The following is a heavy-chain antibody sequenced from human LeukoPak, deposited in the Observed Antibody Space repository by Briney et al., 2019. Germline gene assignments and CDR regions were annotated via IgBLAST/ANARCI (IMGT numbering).Heavy chain of an antibody. Sequence: SETLSLTCTVSGYSISSGYYWNWIRQPPGKGLEWIGYIYYSGTTNYNPSLKSRVTISVDTSKNQFSLKLTSVTAADTAVYYCARVSWFPGTSYYYMDVWGKGTTVTVSS. CDR1: GYSISSGYY. CDR3: ARVSWFPGTSYYYMDV. D-gene: IGHD1-1*01. CDR2: IYYSGTT. V-gene: IGHV4-61*01. J-gene: IGHJ6*03.